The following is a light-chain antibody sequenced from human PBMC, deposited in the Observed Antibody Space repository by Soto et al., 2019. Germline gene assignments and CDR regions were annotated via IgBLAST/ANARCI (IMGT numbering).Light chain of an antibody. CDR2: LNSDGSH. J-gene: IGLJ2*01. Sequence: QPVLTQSPSASASLGASVKLTCTLSSGHSSYAIAWHQQQPEKGPRYLMKLNSDGSHSKGDGIPDRFSGSSSGAERYLTISSLQSEDEADYYCQTWGSVFGGGTQLTVL. CDR1: SGHSSYA. V-gene: IGLV4-69*01. CDR3: QTWGSV.